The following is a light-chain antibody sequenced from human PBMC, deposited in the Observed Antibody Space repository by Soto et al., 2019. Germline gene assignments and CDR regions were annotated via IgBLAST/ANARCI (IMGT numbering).Light chain of an antibody. Sequence: DIQITQSPSSLPASVGDRVTITCRARQNIISYLEWYQQKPGKSPKLLIYAASRLQSGCKSRFNGSASATEFTLTIRSRPPEDFATYYCQQNYRTLPSTFGQETK. J-gene: IGKJ2*01. CDR3: QQNYRTLPST. V-gene: IGKV1-39*01. CDR2: AAS. CDR1: QNIISY.